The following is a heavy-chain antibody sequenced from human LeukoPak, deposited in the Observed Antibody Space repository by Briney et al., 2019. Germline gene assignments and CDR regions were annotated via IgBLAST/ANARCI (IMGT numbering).Heavy chain of an antibody. CDR2: ISSSGSTI. CDR3: ARDGVVVPAAIAGWDYYYGMDV. CDR1: GFTFSDYY. Sequence: PGGSLRLSCAASGFTFSDYYMSWIRQAPGKGLEWVSYISSSGSTIYYADSVKGRFTISRDNAKNSMYLQMNSLRAEDTAVYYCARDGVVVPAAIAGWDYYYGMDVWGQGTTVTVSS. J-gene: IGHJ6*02. D-gene: IGHD2-2*02. V-gene: IGHV3-11*01.